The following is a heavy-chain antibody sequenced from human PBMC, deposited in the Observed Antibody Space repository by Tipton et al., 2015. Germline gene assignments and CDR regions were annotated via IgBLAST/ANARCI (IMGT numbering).Heavy chain of an antibody. Sequence: QSGPEVKKPGSSVKVSCQSTGDVLTNYVIHWERQAPGQGLEWLGEIVPLLTTAVYARRFQDRVTLTADESTGTVYMDLGSLTSDDTAVYYCARGTSRGYFDYCGQGPLVTVSS. CDR1: GDVLTNYV. V-gene: IGHV1-69*01. CDR2: IVPLLTTA. D-gene: IGHD2-2*01. J-gene: IGHJ4*02. CDR3: ARGTSRGYFDY.